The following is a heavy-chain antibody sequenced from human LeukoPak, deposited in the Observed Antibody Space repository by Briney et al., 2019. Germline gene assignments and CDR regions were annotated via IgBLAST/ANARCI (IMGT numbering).Heavy chain of an antibody. CDR3: AKDPGGPTVVTFGDY. V-gene: IGHV3-21*04. D-gene: IGHD4-23*01. CDR1: GFTFSTYS. J-gene: IGHJ4*02. CDR2: ITSKSSYT. Sequence: GGSLRLSCAASGFTFSTYSMNWVRQAPGKGLEWVSSITSKSSYTYYADSVKGRFTISRDNSKNTLYLQMNSLRAEDTAVYYCAKDPGGPTVVTFGDYWGQGTLVTVSS.